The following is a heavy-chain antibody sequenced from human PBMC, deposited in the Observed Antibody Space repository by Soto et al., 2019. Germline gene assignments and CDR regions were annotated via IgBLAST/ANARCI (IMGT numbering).Heavy chain of an antibody. D-gene: IGHD2-2*01. CDR3: ARYSLYPLLSWHFDY. V-gene: IGHV4-39*01. CDR2: IYYSGST. J-gene: IGHJ4*02. CDR1: GGSISSSSYY. Sequence: QLQLQESGPGLVKPSETLSLTCTVSGGSISSSSYYWGWIRQPPGKGLEWIGSIYYSGSTYYNPSLTSRVTISVDTSKHPCSLKLSSVTAADTAVYYCARYSLYPLLSWHFDYWGQGTLVTVSS.